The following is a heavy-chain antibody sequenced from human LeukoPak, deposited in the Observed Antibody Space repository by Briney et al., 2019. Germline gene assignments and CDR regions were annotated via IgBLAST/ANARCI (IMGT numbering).Heavy chain of an antibody. CDR2: INPNSGGT. D-gene: IGHD3-10*01. J-gene: IGHJ5*02. CDR3: ARQLLSRGWFDP. V-gene: IGHV1-2*06. Sequence: ASVEVSCKASGYTFTSYDINWVRQATGQGLEWMGRINPNSGGTNYAQKFQGRVTMTRDTSISTAYMELSRLRSDDTAVYYCARQLLSRGWFDPWGQGTLVTVSS. CDR1: GYTFTSYD.